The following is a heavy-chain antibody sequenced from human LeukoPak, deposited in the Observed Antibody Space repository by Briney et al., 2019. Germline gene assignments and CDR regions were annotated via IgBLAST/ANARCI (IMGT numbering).Heavy chain of an antibody. CDR1: GFTVSSNY. V-gene: IGHV3-53*01. CDR2: IYSGGST. D-gene: IGHD6-19*01. J-gene: IGHJ4*02. CDR3: ARDSSGSY. Sequence: GGSLRLSWAASGFTVSSNYMSWVRQAPGKGLEWVSVIYSGGSTYYADSVKGRFTISRDNSKNTLYLQMNSLRAEDTAVYYCARDSSGSYWGQGTLVTVSS.